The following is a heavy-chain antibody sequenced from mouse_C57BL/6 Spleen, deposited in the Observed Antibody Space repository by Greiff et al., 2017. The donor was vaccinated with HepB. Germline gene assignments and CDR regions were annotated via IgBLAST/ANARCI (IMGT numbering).Heavy chain of an antibody. CDR3: TTLITTTTTRGFAY. Sequence: VQLQQSGAELVRPGASVKLSCTASGFNIKDYYMHWVKQRPEQGLEWIGRIDPEDGDTEYAPKFQGKATMTADTSSNTAYLQLSSLISEDTAVYYCTTLITTTTTRGFAYWGQGTLVTVSA. CDR2: IDPEDGDT. V-gene: IGHV14-1*01. J-gene: IGHJ3*01. CDR1: GFNIKDYY. D-gene: IGHD2-4*01.